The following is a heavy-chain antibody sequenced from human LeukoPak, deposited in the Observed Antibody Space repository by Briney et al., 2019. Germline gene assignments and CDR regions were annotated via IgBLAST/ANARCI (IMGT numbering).Heavy chain of an antibody. CDR1: GYTFTGYY. Sequence: SVKVSCKASGYTFTGYYIHWVRQAPGQGLEWMGGIIPIFGTANYAQKFQGRVTITTDESTSTAYMELSSLRSEDTAVYYCAREEVGGFDPWGQGTLVTVSS. CDR3: AREEVGGFDP. J-gene: IGHJ5*02. CDR2: IIPIFGTA. V-gene: IGHV1-69*05.